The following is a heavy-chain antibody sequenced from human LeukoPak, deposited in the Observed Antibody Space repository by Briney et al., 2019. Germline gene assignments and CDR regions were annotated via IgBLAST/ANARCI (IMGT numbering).Heavy chain of an antibody. CDR1: GGSISSYY. Sequence: SETLSLTCTVSGGSISSYYWGWIRQPAGKGLEWIGRIYTSGSTNYNPSLKSRVTMSIDTSKNQFSLKLSSVTAADTAVYYCAGGELPPPGSADFDYWGQGTLVTVSS. CDR3: AGGELPPPGSADFDY. J-gene: IGHJ4*02. D-gene: IGHD1-7*01. V-gene: IGHV4-4*07. CDR2: IYTSGST.